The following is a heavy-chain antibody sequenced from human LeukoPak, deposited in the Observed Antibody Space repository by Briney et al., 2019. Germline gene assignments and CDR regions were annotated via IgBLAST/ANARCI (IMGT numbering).Heavy chain of an antibody. D-gene: IGHD1-26*01. V-gene: IGHV3-30*01. J-gene: IGHJ4*02. CDR2: ISYDGSNK. CDR3: ARGLGALDY. Sequence: GGSLRLSCAASGFTFSSYAVHWVRQAPGKGLEWVAVISYDGSNKYYADSVKGRFTISRDNSKNTLYLQMNSLRAEDTAVYYCARGLGALDYWGQGTLVTVSS. CDR1: GFTFSSYA.